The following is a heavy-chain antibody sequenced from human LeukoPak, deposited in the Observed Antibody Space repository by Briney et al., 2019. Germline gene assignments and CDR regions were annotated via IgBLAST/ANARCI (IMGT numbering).Heavy chain of an antibody. CDR1: GYTFTSYG. J-gene: IGHJ6*02. V-gene: IGHV1-18*01. CDR2: ISAYNGNT. D-gene: IGHD3-10*01. Sequence: ASVKVSCKASGYTFTSYGISWVRQAPGQGLEWMGWISAYNGNTNYAQKLQGRVTMTTDTSTSTAYMELRSLRSDDTAVYYCARDRDYYGSGSYFADYYYGMDVWGQGTTVTVSS. CDR3: ARDRDYYGSGSYFADYYYGMDV.